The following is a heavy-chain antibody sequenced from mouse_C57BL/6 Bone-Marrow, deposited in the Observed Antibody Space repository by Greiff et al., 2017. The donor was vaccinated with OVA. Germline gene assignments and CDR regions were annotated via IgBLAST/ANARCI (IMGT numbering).Heavy chain of an antibody. CDR3: ARAYYYGSRGY. CDR2: IYPGDGDT. Sequence: QVQLQQSGPELVKPGASVKISCKASGYAFSSSWMNWVKQRPGKGLEWIGRIYPGDGDTNYNGKFKGKATLTADKSSSTAYMQLSSLTSEDSAVYFCARAYYYGSRGYWGQGTTLTVSS. D-gene: IGHD1-1*01. J-gene: IGHJ2*01. V-gene: IGHV1-82*01. CDR1: GYAFSSSW.